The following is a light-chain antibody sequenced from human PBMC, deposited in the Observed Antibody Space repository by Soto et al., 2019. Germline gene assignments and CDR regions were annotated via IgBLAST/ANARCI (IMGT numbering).Light chain of an antibody. Sequence: DIQMTQSPSTLSASVGDSVTLTCRASQSVGNRLAWYQQKPGKAPKLLIYKASSLQSGVPSRFSGSGSGTEFTLTILSLQSDDFATYFCQQYNFYGTFGQGTKVYVK. CDR1: QSVGNR. CDR2: KAS. J-gene: IGKJ1*01. CDR3: QQYNFYGT. V-gene: IGKV1-5*03.